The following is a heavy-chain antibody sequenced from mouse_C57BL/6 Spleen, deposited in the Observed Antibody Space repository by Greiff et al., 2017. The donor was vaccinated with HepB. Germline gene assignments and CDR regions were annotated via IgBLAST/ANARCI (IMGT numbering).Heavy chain of an antibody. CDR3: TRAPLLSGAMDY. Sequence: EVKLVESGEGLVKPGGSLKLSCAASGFTFSSYAMSWVRQTPEKRLEWVAYISSGGDYIYYADTVKGRFTISRDNARNTLYLQMSNLKSEDTAMYYCTRAPLLSGAMDYWGQGTSVTVSS. D-gene: IGHD3-1*01. CDR1: GFTFSSYA. V-gene: IGHV5-9-1*02. CDR2: ISSGGDYI. J-gene: IGHJ4*01.